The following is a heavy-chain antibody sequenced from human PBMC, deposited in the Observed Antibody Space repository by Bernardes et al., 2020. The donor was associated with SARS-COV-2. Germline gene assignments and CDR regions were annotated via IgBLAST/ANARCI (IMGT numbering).Heavy chain of an antibody. Sequence: GGSLRLSCVASGFEVSGYWRNWVRPAPGKGLEWVSRIKRDGSSITYAESVKGRFTISRDNTKNTLFLQMTSLRIDDTAVYYCARQITGEIWGQGTAVTVSS. CDR2: IKRDGSSI. CDR1: GFEVSGYW. J-gene: IGHJ6*02. D-gene: IGHD1-20*01. CDR3: ARQITGEI. V-gene: IGHV3-74*03.